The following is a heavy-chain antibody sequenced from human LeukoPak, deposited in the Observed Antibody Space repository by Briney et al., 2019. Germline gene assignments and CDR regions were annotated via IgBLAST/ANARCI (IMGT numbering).Heavy chain of an antibody. D-gene: IGHD6-13*01. V-gene: IGHV4-4*02. J-gene: IGHJ4*02. CDR3: ARGERAAAGSSSFDY. CDR2: IYHSGST. Sequence: SETLSLTCAVSGGSISSSNWWSWVRQPPGKGLEWIGEIYHSGSTNYNPSLKSRVTISVDKSKNQFSLKLSSVTAADTAVYYCARGERAAAGSSSFDYWGQGTLVTVSS. CDR1: GGSISSSNW.